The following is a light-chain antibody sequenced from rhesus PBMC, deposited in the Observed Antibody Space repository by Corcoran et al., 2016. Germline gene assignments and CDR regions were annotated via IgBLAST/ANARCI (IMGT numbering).Light chain of an antibody. CDR2: KAS. CDR1: ENVNHF. V-gene: IGKV1-74*01. Sequence: DIQMTQSPSSLSASLGERVTITCRARENVNHFLNWYQPKQGKAPKLLVYKASTLQSGVPSRFSGSGSGTDYTFTISSLQPEDFATYYCQHGYGTPYSFGQGTKVEIK. J-gene: IGKJ2*01. CDR3: QHGYGTPYS.